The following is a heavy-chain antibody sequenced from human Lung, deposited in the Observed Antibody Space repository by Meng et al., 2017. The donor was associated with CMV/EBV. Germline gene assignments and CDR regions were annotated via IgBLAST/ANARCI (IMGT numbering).Heavy chain of an antibody. CDR2: VNWKGGST. CDR3: ARDTGGGSSSRYFDY. CDR1: GFTFEDYG. Sequence: SCSAFGFTFEDYGMSWVRQVPGKGLEGVSGVNWKGGSTGYVDSVKGRFTISRDNAENSLYLQMNSLRAEDTALYHCARDTGGGSSSRYFDYWGQGAXVTCSS. J-gene: IGHJ4*02. V-gene: IGHV3-20*01. D-gene: IGHD1-26*01.